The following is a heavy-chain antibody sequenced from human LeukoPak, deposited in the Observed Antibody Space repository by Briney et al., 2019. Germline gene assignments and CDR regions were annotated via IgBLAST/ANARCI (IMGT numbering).Heavy chain of an antibody. CDR2: IYSGGST. J-gene: IGHJ4*02. V-gene: IGHV3-53*01. CDR3: AKSGLNRFDY. Sequence: QSGGSLRLSCAASGFTVSSNYMSWVRQAPGKGLEWVSVIYSGGSTYYADSVKGRFAISRDNSKNTLYLQMNSLRAEDTAVYYCAKSGLNRFDYWGQGTLVTVSS. CDR1: GFTVSSNY. D-gene: IGHD2-15*01.